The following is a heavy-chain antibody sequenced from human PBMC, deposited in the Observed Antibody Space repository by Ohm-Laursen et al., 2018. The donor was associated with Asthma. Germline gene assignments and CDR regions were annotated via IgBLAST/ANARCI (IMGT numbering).Heavy chain of an antibody. CDR3: ANDDSGSYYGGESY. V-gene: IGHV3-30*18. J-gene: IGHJ4*02. D-gene: IGHD1-26*01. CDR1: GSTFSSYG. Sequence: SLRLSCTASGSTFSSYGMHWVRQAPGKGLEWVAVISYDGSKKYYEDSVKGRFTISRDNSKNTLYLQVNSLRPEDTAVYYCANDDSGSYYGGESYWGQGTLVTVSS. CDR2: ISYDGSKK.